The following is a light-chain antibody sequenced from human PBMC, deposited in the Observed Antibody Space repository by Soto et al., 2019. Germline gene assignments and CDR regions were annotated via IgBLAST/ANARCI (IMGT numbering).Light chain of an antibody. CDR1: QSINSN. Sequence: IVMTQSPATLSVSPGERATLSCRASQSINSNLAWYQQKPGQAPRLLMFRASIRATGFAARFSGSGSGTEFNITISSLQSEDSSVYYCQQYNNWPRATFGGGTKVEIK. J-gene: IGKJ4*01. CDR2: RAS. CDR3: QQYNNWPRAT. V-gene: IGKV3-15*01.